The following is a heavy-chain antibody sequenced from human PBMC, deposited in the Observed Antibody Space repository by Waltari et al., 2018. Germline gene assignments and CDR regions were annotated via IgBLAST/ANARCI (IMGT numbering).Heavy chain of an antibody. Sequence: QVQLQQWGAGLLKPSETLSLTCVIHSGSFSGFHWSWLRQPPGQGLEWIGEILPSGGTNYNQSLNRRVTMSVDTFNNQFSLKLVSVDAADTAVYYCARGGDCGGDCVLGYWGQGTLVTVSS. CDR1: SGSFSGFH. J-gene: IGHJ4*02. D-gene: IGHD2-21*02. V-gene: IGHV4-34*01. CDR3: ARGGDCGGDCVLGY. CDR2: ILPSGGT.